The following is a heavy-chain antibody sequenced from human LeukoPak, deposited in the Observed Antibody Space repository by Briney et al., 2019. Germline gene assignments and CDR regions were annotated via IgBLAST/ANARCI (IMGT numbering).Heavy chain of an antibody. Sequence: ASVKVSCKASGYTFSNYGISWVRQAPGQGLEWMGWISTNKGNTKSAQKNQGRVTMTTDTSTSTAYMELRSLRSDDTAVYYCARSPRLGVLNWFDPWGQGTLVTVSS. D-gene: IGHD3-22*01. J-gene: IGHJ5*02. CDR1: GYTFSNYG. CDR3: ARSPRLGVLNWFDP. V-gene: IGHV1-18*01. CDR2: ISTNKGNT.